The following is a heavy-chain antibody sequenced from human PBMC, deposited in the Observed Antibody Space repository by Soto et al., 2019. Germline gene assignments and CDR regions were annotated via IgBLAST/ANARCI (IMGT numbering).Heavy chain of an antibody. CDR1: GFSFNNYA. CDR3: AKESMPEHYGDTLFDY. J-gene: IGHJ4*02. D-gene: IGHD4-17*01. Sequence: EVHLLESGGALVQPGGSLRLSCAASGFSFNNYALSWVRQAPGKGLEWVSTFSAGGRAYYADNVKGRFTIARDSSQNTVHLQINILRPEDTAIYYCAKESMPEHYGDTLFDYWGQGTRVTVSS. V-gene: IGHV3-23*01. CDR2: FSAGGRA.